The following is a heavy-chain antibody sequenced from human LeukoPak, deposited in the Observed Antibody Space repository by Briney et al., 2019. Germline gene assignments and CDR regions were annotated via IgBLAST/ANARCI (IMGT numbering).Heavy chain of an antibody. CDR1: GFIFSKYS. Sequence: PGGSLRLSCAASGFIFSKYSMNWVRQAPGKGLEWVSSISSSNRQIDYADSLKGRFTISRDNAKNSLYLQMHSLRADDTAVYYCARDSTNFDFWGQGTLVTVSS. V-gene: IGHV3-21*01. CDR3: ARDSTNFDF. D-gene: IGHD2-2*01. J-gene: IGHJ4*02. CDR2: ISSSNRQI.